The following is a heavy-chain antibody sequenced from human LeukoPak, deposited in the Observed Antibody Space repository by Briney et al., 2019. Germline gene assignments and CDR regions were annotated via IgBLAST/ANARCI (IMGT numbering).Heavy chain of an antibody. Sequence: GSSVNVSCKASGGTFSSDAISWVRQATGQGLEGMGRIIPILGIANYAQKFQGRVTITRDTSASTAYMELSSLRSEDTAVYYCATLQLVQTHFDYWGQGTLVTVSS. CDR1: GGTFSSDA. J-gene: IGHJ4*02. CDR3: ATLQLVQTHFDY. D-gene: IGHD6-13*01. CDR2: IIPILGIA. V-gene: IGHV1-69*04.